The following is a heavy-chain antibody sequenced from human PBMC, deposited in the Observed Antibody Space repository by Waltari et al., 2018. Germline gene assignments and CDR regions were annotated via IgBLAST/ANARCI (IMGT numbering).Heavy chain of an antibody. Sequence: QVQLVQSGAEVKKPGASVKVSCKASGYTFTSYAMHWVRQAPGQRLEWMGWINAGNGNTKYSQKIQGRVTITRDTSASTAYMELSSLRSEDTAVYYCASRGAGLGDPYYYYYGMDVWGQGTTVTVSS. CDR1: GYTFTSYA. CDR3: ASRGAGLGDPYYYYYGMDV. J-gene: IGHJ6*02. CDR2: INAGNGNT. V-gene: IGHV1-3*01. D-gene: IGHD1-26*01.